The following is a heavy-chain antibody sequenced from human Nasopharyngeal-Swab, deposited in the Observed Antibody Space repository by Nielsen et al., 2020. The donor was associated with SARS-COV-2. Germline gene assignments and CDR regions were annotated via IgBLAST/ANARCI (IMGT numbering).Heavy chain of an antibody. J-gene: IGHJ4*02. CDR2: INAGNGNT. V-gene: IGHV1-3*01. D-gene: IGHD6-6*01. CDR1: GGTFSSYA. Sequence: ASVKVSCKASGGTFSSYAISWVRQAPGQRLEWMGWINAGNGNTKYSQKFQGRVTIARDTSASTAYMELSSLRSEDTAVYYCVRVRSKQLVYFDYWGQGTLVTVSS. CDR3: VRVRSKQLVYFDY.